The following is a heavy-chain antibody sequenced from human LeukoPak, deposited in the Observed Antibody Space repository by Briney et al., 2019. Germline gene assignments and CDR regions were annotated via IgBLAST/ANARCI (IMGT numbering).Heavy chain of an antibody. D-gene: IGHD4-17*01. CDR2: IYYSGST. V-gene: IGHV4-31*03. Sequence: PSQTLSLTCTVSGGSISSGGYYWSWIRQHPGKGLEWIGYIYYSGSTYYNPSLKSRVTISVDTSKNQFSLKLSSVTAADTAVYYCARHRKNNRRTTVTSPPRPYYGMDVWGQGTTVTVSS. CDR1: GGSISSGGYY. CDR3: ARHRKNNRRTTVTSPPRPYYGMDV. J-gene: IGHJ6*02.